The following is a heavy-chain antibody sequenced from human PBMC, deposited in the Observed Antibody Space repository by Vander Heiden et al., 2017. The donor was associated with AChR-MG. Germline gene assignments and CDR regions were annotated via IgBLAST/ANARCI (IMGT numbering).Heavy chain of an antibody. Sequence: QVQLVESGGGVVQPGRSLRLSCAASEFTFSNYAMHWVRQAPGKGLEWVALISSDGSNNYYADSVKGRFTISRDNSKNTLYLGMNSLRVEDTAVYYCAREPGSSSFAGYAFDIWGQGTMVTVSS. J-gene: IGHJ3*02. CDR1: EFTFSNYA. V-gene: IGHV3-30-3*01. CDR2: ISSDGSNN. D-gene: IGHD6-13*01. CDR3: AREPGSSSFAGYAFDI.